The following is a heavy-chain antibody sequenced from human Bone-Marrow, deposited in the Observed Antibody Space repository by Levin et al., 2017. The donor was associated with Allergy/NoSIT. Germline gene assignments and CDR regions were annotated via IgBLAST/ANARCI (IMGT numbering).Heavy chain of an antibody. CDR2: IVPIFEKS. V-gene: IGHV1-69*01. D-gene: IGHD4-23*01. Sequence: KISCKTSGATFSTNGISWVRQVPGQGLEWMGAIVPIFEKSNYAQKFRGRVTISADESTSTAYMEVNNLTSEDTALYYCARESHGGNFAHWGQGTLVTVSS. CDR1: GATFSTNG. J-gene: IGHJ5*02. CDR3: ARESHGGNFAH.